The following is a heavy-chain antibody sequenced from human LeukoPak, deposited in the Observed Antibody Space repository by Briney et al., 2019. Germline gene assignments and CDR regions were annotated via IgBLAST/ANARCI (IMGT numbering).Heavy chain of an antibody. J-gene: IGHJ4*02. CDR2: IYYSGST. Sequence: KPSETLSLTCTVSGGSINSYYWSWIRQPPGKGLEWIGYIYYSGSTNYNPSFKSRVTMSVDTSKNQFSLKLSSVTAADTAVYYCARAYGSGSYPYFDYWGQGTLVTVSS. D-gene: IGHD3-10*01. CDR1: GGSINSYY. CDR3: ARAYGSGSYPYFDY. V-gene: IGHV4-59*12.